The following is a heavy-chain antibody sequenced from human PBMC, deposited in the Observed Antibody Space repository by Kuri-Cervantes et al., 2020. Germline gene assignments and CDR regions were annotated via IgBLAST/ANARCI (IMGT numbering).Heavy chain of an antibody. J-gene: IGHJ4*02. CDR2: ISAYNGNT. CDR1: GYTFTSYG. Sequence: ASVKVSCKASGYTFTSYGISWVRRAPGQGLEWMGWISAYNGNTNYAQNLQGRVTMTTDTSTSTAYMELRSLRSDDTAVYYCARDSIVSGGAVPFDYWGQGTLVTVSS. CDR3: ARDSIVSGGAVPFDY. V-gene: IGHV1-18*01. D-gene: IGHD3-16*01.